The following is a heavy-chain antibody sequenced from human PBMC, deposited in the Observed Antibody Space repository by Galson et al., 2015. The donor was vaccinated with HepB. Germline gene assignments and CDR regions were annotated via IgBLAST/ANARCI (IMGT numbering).Heavy chain of an antibody. J-gene: IGHJ4*02. CDR3: ARELVPTLRAVQIPCFDR. CDR2: SIPIYGSP. D-gene: IGHD2-2*02. CDR1: GGIFTNYA. V-gene: IGHV1-69*13. Sequence: SVKVSCKASGGIFTNYAFRWVRQAPGQGLEWMGGSIPIYGSPKYAQKFQGRVTITADGSTSTVYMELSSLRLEDTAVYFCARELVPTLRAVQIPCFDRWGQGTLITVSS.